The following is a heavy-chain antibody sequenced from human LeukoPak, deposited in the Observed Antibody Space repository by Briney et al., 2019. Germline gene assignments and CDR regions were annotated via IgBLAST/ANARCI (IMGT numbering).Heavy chain of an antibody. Sequence: SETLSLTCAVYGGSFSGYYWSWIRQPPGKGLEWIGEINHSGSTNYNPSLKSQVTISVDTSKNQFSLKLSSVTAADTAVYYCARGQRITMVRGVPLDYWGQGTLVTVSS. J-gene: IGHJ4*02. CDR3: ARGQRITMVRGVPLDY. D-gene: IGHD3-10*01. CDR2: INHSGST. V-gene: IGHV4-34*01. CDR1: GGSFSGYY.